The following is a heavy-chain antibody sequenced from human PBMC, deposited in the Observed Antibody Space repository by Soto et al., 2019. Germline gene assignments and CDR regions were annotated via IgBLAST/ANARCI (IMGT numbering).Heavy chain of an antibody. CDR2: IIPIFTTT. CDR3: ARPSGLLGQYSALVDY. CDR1: GGTFSNSA. Sequence: SSVKVSCKASGGTFSNSAIAWVRQAPGQGLEWLGMIIPIFTTTNYAQKFKDRLTISADGSTSTAYMELSGLKSEDTAVYFCARPSGLLGQYSALVDYWGQGTLVTVSS. J-gene: IGHJ4*02. V-gene: IGHV1-69*13. D-gene: IGHD6-6*01.